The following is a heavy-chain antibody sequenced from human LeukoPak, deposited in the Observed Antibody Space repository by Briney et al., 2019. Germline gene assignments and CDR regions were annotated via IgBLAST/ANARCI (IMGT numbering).Heavy chain of an antibody. J-gene: IGHJ4*02. CDR1: GGSISSYY. CDR3: AKAISGFDFDY. D-gene: IGHD3-16*01. V-gene: IGHV3-23*01. Sequence: ETLSLTCTVSGGSISSYYWSWVRQAPGKGLEWVSGISGSGGSTYSADSVKDRFTISRDNSKNTLYLQMNSLRAEDMAVYYCAKAISGFDFDYWGQGTLVTVSS. CDR2: ISGSGGST.